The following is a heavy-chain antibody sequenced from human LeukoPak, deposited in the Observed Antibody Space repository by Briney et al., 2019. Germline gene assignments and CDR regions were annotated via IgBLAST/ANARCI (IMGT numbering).Heavy chain of an antibody. V-gene: IGHV4-59*01. D-gene: IGHD2-2*01. CDR3: ARWGYQVDHTPAYYYYFMDV. CDR2: TYYSGSA. J-gene: IGHJ6*03. CDR1: GGSISSYY. Sequence: SEPLSLTCTVSGGSISSYYWSWIRQPPGKGLEWIGSTYYSGSANYNPSLKGRVTISVDRSENLFSLRVSPVTAADTAVYYCARWGYQVDHTPAYYYYFMDVRGKGTTVTVSS.